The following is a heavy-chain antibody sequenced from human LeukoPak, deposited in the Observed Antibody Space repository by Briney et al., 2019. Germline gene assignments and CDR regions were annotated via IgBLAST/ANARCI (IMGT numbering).Heavy chain of an antibody. CDR1: GFTFSSYA. Sequence: GGSLRLSCAASGFTFSSYAMSWVRQAPGKGLEWVSAISGSGGSTYYADSVKGRFTISRDNSKNTLYLQMNSLGAEDTAVYYCAKGRYCSSTSCIPNWFDPWGQGTLVTVSS. V-gene: IGHV3-23*01. CDR3: AKGRYCSSTSCIPNWFDP. D-gene: IGHD2-2*01. CDR2: ISGSGGST. J-gene: IGHJ5*02.